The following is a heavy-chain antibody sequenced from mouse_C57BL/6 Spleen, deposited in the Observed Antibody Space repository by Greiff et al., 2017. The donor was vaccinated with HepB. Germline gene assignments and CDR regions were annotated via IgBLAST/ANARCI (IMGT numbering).Heavy chain of an antibody. CDR2: INYDGSST. J-gene: IGHJ4*01. CDR1: GFTFSDYY. V-gene: IGHV5-16*01. D-gene: IGHD1-1*02. CDR3: AREAGTNYAMDY. Sequence: DVMLVESEGGLVQPGSSMKLSCTASGFTFSDYYMAWVRQVPEKGLEWVANINYDGSSTYYLDSLKSRFIISRDNAKNILYLQMSSLKSEDTATYYCAREAGTNYAMDYWGQGTSVTVSS.